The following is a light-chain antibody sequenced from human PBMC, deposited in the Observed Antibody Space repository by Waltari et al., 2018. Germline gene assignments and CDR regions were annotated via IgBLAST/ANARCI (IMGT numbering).Light chain of an antibody. V-gene: IGLV3-25*03. CDR3: QSAVSGSSLIV. Sequence: YELTQTPSVSVSQGQTATITCSGDVLANEYTYWYQQKPCQAPVLVIYKDRGRPSGIPERLSGSSSGTTVTLTISGVQAEDEADYYCQSAVSGSSLIVFGGGTKLTVL. CDR1: VLANEY. J-gene: IGLJ2*01. CDR2: KDR.